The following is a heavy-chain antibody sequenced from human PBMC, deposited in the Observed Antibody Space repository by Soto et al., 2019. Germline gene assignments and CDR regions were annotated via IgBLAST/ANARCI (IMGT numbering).Heavy chain of an antibody. D-gene: IGHD2-21*01. CDR1: GFTFGIYW. J-gene: IGHJ4*02. CDR2: IKCDASEK. CDR3: AIDARYVSVNAFHHYLDT. Sequence: EVQLVESGGDLVQPGGSLRLSCAASGFTFGIYWMSWVRQAPGKGLEWVGTIKCDASEKKYVDSVKGRLTMSRDNAKNSLYLQMDSLTADYTAVYYCAIDARYVSVNAFHHYLDTWGQGTQVTVSP. V-gene: IGHV3-7*01.